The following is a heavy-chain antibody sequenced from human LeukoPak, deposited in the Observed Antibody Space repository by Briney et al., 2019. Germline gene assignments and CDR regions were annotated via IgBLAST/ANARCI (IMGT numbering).Heavy chain of an antibody. Sequence: IPSETLSLTCTVSGGSISSSSNYWGWIRQPPGKGLEWIGTIYSTGNTYYNPSLKSRLTISVDTSKNQFSLKLSSVTAADTAVYYCARGGESGYDTWGQGSLVTVSS. CDR1: GGSISSSSNY. V-gene: IGHV4-39*01. CDR3: ARGGESGYDT. J-gene: IGHJ5*02. D-gene: IGHD5-12*01. CDR2: IYSTGNT.